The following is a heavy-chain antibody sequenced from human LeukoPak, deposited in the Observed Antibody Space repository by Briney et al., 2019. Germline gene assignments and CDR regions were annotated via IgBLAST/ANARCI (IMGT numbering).Heavy chain of an antibody. J-gene: IGHJ4*02. Sequence: GGSLRLSCAASGFTFSRYAIHWVRQAPGKGLDWVAVISYDGSSKYYTDSVKGRFTISRDNSKNTLYLQMNSLRAEDTAVYYCARDPSGSYWFDYWGQGALVTVSS. CDR2: ISYDGSSK. D-gene: IGHD1-26*01. CDR3: ARDPSGSYWFDY. CDR1: GFTFSRYA. V-gene: IGHV3-30*04.